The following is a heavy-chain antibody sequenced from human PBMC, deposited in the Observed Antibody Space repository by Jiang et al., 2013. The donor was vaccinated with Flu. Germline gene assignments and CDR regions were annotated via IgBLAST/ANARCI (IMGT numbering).Heavy chain of an antibody. D-gene: IGHD3-3*01. V-gene: IGHV4-61*01. CDR1: GDSVSSRRYY. Sequence: GPGLVKTSETLSLTCTVSGDSVSSRRYYWTWIRQPPGQGLEWIGYIDFSGSTNYNPSLKSRLTLSVGTSKNQFSLKLSSVTAADTALYYCAREVGQYYEYWSVQYSLRSKQARYFGMDVWGQGTTVNVFS. CDR3: AREVGQYYEYWSVQYSLRSKQARYFGMDV. CDR2: IDFSGST. J-gene: IGHJ6*02.